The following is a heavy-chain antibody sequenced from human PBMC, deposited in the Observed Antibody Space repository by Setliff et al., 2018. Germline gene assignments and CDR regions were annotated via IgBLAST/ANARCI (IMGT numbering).Heavy chain of an antibody. Sequence: SETLSLTCAVYGGSFSGYYWSWIRQPPGKRLEWIAYIYHSGSAYYNPSLKSRVTMSVDTSKNQFSLHLTSVTAADTAVYYCAREVGTSTSSDAFDVWGQGMMVTVSS. J-gene: IGHJ3*01. CDR3: AREVGTSTSSDAFDV. CDR2: IYHSGSA. D-gene: IGHD1-26*01. V-gene: IGHV4-34*01. CDR1: GGSFSGYY.